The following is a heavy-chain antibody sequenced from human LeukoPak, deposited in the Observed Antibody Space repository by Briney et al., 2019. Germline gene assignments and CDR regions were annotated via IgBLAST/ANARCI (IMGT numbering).Heavy chain of an antibody. CDR2: ISSSGNTI. CDR1: GFTFSSYS. J-gene: IGHJ4*02. CDR3: ARAFYYYDSDY. Sequence: GGSLRLSCAASGFTFSSYSMNWVRQAPGKGLEWVSYISSSGNTIYYADSVKGRFTISRDNAKNSLYLQMNSLRAEDTAVYYCARAFYYYDSDYWGQGTLVTVSS. V-gene: IGHV3-48*04. D-gene: IGHD3-22*01.